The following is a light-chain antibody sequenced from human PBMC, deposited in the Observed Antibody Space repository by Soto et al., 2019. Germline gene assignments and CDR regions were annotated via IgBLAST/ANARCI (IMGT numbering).Light chain of an antibody. V-gene: IGLV2-8*01. CDR2: EVS. CDR3: SSYAGSNVV. CDR1: SSDVGGYNY. Sequence: QSALTQPPSASGSPGQSVTISCTGTSSDVGGYNYVSWYQQHPGKAPKLMIYEVSKRPSGVPDRFSGSKSGNTASLTVSGIQAEDEADYYFSSYAGSNVVFGGGTKLTVL. J-gene: IGLJ2*01.